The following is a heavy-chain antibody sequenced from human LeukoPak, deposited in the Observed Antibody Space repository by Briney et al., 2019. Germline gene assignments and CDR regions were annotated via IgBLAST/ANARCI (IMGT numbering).Heavy chain of an antibody. Sequence: GGSLRLSCAASGFTFSNAWMSWVRQAPGKGLEWVGRIKSKTDGGTTDYAAPVKGRFTISRDDLKNTLYLQMNSLKTEDTAVYYCTTDSSSSWYWFDPWGQGTLVTVSS. CDR3: TTDSSSSWYWFDP. CDR2: IKSKTDGGTT. CDR1: GFTFSNAW. D-gene: IGHD6-13*01. J-gene: IGHJ5*02. V-gene: IGHV3-15*01.